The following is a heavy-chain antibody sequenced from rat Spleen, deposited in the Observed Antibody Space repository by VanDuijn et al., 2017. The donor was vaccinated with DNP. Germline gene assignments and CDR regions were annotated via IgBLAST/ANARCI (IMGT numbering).Heavy chain of an antibody. J-gene: IGHJ2*01. CDR1: GFTFSNYY. Sequence: EVQLVESGGGLVQPGRSMKLSCAASGFTFSNYYMAWVRQAPTKGLEWVASINTGGGNTYYRDSVKGRFTISRDNAHNTLYLQMNSLGSEDTATYYCAREKFGVNDWGQGVMVTVSS. CDR3: AREKFGVND. V-gene: IGHV5-25*01. CDR2: INTGGGNT. D-gene: IGHD4-3*01.